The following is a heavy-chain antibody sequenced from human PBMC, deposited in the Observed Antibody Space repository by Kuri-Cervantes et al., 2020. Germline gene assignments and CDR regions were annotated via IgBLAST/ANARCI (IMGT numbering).Heavy chain of an antibody. J-gene: IGHJ4*02. D-gene: IGHD3-22*01. V-gene: IGHV3-30*02. Sequence: GGSLRLSCAASGFTFSSYGMHWVRQAPGKGLEWVAVIWYDGSNKYYADSVKGRFTISRDNSKNTLYLQMNSLRAEDTAVYYCAKGLWRSSGYLGDYFDYWGQGTLVTVSS. CDR2: IWYDGSNK. CDR1: GFTFSSYG. CDR3: AKGLWRSSGYLGDYFDY.